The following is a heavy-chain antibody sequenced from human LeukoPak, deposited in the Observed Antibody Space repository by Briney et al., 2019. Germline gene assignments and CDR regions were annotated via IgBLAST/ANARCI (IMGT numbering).Heavy chain of an antibody. CDR1: GFTVSSSY. CDR3: ARGGSYLSAFDI. V-gene: IGHV3-66*01. D-gene: IGHD1-26*01. Sequence: GGSLRLSCAASGFTVSSSYMSWVRQAPGKGLEWVSVIYSSGTTYDADSVKGRFTISRDNSKNTLYLQLSSLRAEDTAVYYCARGGSYLSAFDIWGQGTMVTVSS. CDR2: IYSSGTT. J-gene: IGHJ3*02.